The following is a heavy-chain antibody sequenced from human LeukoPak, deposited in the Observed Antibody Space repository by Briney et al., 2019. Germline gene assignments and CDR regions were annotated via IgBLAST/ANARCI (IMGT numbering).Heavy chain of an antibody. V-gene: IGHV3-9*01. Sequence: GGSLRLSCAASGFTFDDYAMHWVRQAPGKGLEWVSGISWNSGSIGYADSVKGRFTISRDNAKNSLYLQMSSLRAEDTALYCCAKDSGYDSSGYSDYWGQGTLVTVSS. D-gene: IGHD3-22*01. CDR1: GFTFDDYA. CDR3: AKDSGYDSSGYSDY. CDR2: ISWNSGSI. J-gene: IGHJ4*02.